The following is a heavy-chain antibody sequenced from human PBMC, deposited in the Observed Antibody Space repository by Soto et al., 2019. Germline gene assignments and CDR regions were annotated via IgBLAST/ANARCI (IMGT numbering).Heavy chain of an antibody. CDR2: IGTSGSNS. CDR3: AKRAVVGAARYFDY. Sequence: GVLRLSCAASGFTFSGYAMSWVRQAPGKGLEWVSTIGTSGSNSYYPDSVKGRFTISRDNSKNTLYLQMNSLRAEDTAVYYCAKRAVVGAARYFDYWGLGTLVTVSS. V-gene: IGHV3-23*01. CDR1: GFTFSGYA. D-gene: IGHD2-15*01. J-gene: IGHJ4*02.